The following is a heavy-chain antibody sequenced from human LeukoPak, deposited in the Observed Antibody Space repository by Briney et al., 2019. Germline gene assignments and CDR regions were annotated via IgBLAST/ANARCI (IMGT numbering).Heavy chain of an antibody. J-gene: IGHJ4*02. D-gene: IGHD1-26*01. V-gene: IGHV3-23*01. CDR1: GFTFSSYA. CDR2: ISGSGGST. CDR3: ARHQGGSYYSIDY. Sequence: GGSLRLSCAASGFTFSSYAMSWVRQAPGKGLEWVSAISGSGGSTYYADSVKGRFTISRDNAKNSLYLQMNSLRAEDTAVYYCARHQGGSYYSIDYWGQGTLVTVSS.